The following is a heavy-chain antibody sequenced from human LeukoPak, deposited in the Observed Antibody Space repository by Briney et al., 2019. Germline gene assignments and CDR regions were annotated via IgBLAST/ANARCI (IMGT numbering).Heavy chain of an antibody. CDR2: IYWDDDK. CDR3: AHRGYCTGGSCFSSGNWFDP. CDR1: GFSLSSSGVG. J-gene: IGHJ5*02. Sequence: SGPTLVNPTQTLTLTCTFSGFSLSSSGVGVGWIRQPPGKAPEWLALIYWDDDKRYSPSLQSRLTITKDTSKNQVVLTMTNMDPVDTATYYCAHRGYCTGGSCFSSGNWFDPWGQGTLVTVSS. V-gene: IGHV2-5*02. D-gene: IGHD2-15*01.